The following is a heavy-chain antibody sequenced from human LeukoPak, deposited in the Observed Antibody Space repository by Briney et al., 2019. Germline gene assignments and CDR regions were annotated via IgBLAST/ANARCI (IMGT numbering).Heavy chain of an antibody. D-gene: IGHD6-19*01. V-gene: IGHV3-48*01. CDR1: GFSFSTYA. J-gene: IGHJ4*02. Sequence: PGGSLRLSCAASGFSFSTYAMTWVRQAPGKGLEWVSYISSSSTIYYADSVKGRFTISRDNAKNSLYLQMNSLRAEDTAVYYCARTMAIAVARYFDYWGQGTLVTVSS. CDR3: ARTMAIAVARYFDY. CDR2: ISSSSTI.